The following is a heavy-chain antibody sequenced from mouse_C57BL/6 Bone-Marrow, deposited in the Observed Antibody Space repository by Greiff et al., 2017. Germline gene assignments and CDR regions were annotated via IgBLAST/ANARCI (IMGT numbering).Heavy chain of an antibody. J-gene: IGHJ3*01. CDR3: ARYYDGYYGCAY. CDR2: INPNNGGT. V-gene: IGHV1-26*01. CDR1: GYTFTDYY. D-gene: IGHD2-3*01. Sequence: EVQLQQSGPELVKPGASVKISCKASGYTFTDYYMNWVKQSHGKSLEWIGDINPNNGGTSYNQKFKGKATLTVDKSSSTAYMELRRLTSEDSAVYYCARYYDGYYGCAYWGQGTLVTVSA.